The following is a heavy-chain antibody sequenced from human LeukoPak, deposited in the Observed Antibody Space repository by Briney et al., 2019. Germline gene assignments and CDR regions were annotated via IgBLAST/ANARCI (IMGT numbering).Heavy chain of an antibody. CDR2: ISGSGGST. CDR3: ARRSAGYYGSGSYPVHY. Sequence: GGSLRLSCAASGFTSSSYAMSWVRQAPGKGLEWVSAISGSGGSTYYADSVKGRFTISRDNSKNTLYLQMNSLRAEDTAVYYCARRSAGYYGSGSYPVHYWGQGTLVTVSS. J-gene: IGHJ4*02. CDR1: GFTSSSYA. V-gene: IGHV3-23*01. D-gene: IGHD3-10*01.